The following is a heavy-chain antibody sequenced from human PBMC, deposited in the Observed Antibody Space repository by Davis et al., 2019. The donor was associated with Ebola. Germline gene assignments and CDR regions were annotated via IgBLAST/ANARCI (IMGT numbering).Heavy chain of an antibody. CDR3: AKAIWGTYRTEY. V-gene: IGHV3-30-3*01. Sequence: GGSLRLSCAASGFTFSSYPMHWVRQAPGKGLEWVAVISYDGSNKYYADSVKGRFTISRDNSKNTLYLQMNSLRTEDTAVYYCAKAIWGTYRTEYWGQGTLVTVSS. CDR1: GFTFSSYP. D-gene: IGHD3-16*02. J-gene: IGHJ4*02. CDR2: ISYDGSNK.